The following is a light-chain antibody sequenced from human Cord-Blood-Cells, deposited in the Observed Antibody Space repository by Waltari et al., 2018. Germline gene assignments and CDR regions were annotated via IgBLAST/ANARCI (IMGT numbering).Light chain of an antibody. Sequence: QSALTQPPSASGSPGQSVTISCTGTSSDVGGYNYVSWYQQHPGKAPKLMIYEVSKRPSGVPVRFSGSKSGNTASLTVSGLQAEDEADYYCSSYAGSNPMVVFGGGTKLTVL. J-gene: IGLJ2*01. CDR1: SSDVGGYNY. V-gene: IGLV2-8*01. CDR2: EVS. CDR3: SSYAGSNPMVV.